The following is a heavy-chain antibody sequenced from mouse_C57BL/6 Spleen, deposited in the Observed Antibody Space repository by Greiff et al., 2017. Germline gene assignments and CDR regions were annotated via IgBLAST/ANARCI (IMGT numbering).Heavy chain of an antibody. CDR3: ARGFTTVVPFDY. V-gene: IGHV5-17*01. J-gene: IGHJ2*01. D-gene: IGHD1-1*01. Sequence: VQLKESGGGLVKPGGSLKLSCAASGFTFSDYGMHWVRQAPEKGLEWVAYISSGSSTIYYADTVKGRFTISRDNAKNTLFLQMTSLRSEDTAMYYCARGFTTVVPFDYWGQGTTLTVSS. CDR1: GFTFSDYG. CDR2: ISSGSSTI.